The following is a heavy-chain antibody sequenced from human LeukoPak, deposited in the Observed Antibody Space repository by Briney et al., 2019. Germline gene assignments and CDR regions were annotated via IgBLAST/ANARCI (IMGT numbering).Heavy chain of an antibody. CDR1: GGSISSYY. V-gene: IGHV4-59*12. J-gene: IGHJ4*02. D-gene: IGHD2-2*01. CDR3: ARRGCSSTSYPFDY. Sequence: SETLSLTCTVSGGSISSYYWSWIRQPPGKGLEWIGFIYYSGSTHYNPSLKSRVTISVDTSKNQFSLKLSSVTAADTAVYYCARRGCSSTSYPFDYWGQGTLVTVSS. CDR2: IYYSGST.